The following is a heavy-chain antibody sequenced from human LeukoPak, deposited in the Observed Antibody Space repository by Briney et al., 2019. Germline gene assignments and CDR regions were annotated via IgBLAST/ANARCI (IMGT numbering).Heavy chain of an antibody. CDR3: TMSGPGSGWSRCYLDF. Sequence: GGSLRRSCAASGFTFNTYVMTWVRQAPGKGLEWVATITTGSTTSYADSVKGRLAITRDNSKNTVYLQMNSLRAEDTALYFCTMSGPGSGWSRCYLDFWGQGILVTVSS. CDR2: ITTGSTT. D-gene: IGHD6-19*01. J-gene: IGHJ4*02. V-gene: IGHV3-23*05. CDR1: GFTFNTYV.